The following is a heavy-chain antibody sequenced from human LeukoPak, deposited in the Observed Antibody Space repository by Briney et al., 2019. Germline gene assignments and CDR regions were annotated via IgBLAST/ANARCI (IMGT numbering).Heavy chain of an antibody. V-gene: IGHV3-66*01. D-gene: IGHD2-2*01. Sequence: AGGSLRLSCAASGFTVSSNYMSWVRQAPGKGLEWDSVVYSGGSKFYADSVKGRFTISRDNSKNTLYLQMNSLRAEDTAVYYCARGGAIPFDYWGQGTLVTVSS. CDR3: ARGGAIPFDY. CDR1: GFTVSSNY. CDR2: VYSGGSK. J-gene: IGHJ4*02.